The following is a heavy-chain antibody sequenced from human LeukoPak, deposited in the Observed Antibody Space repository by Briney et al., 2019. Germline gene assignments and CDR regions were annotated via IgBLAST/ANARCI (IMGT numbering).Heavy chain of an antibody. Sequence: GGSLRLSCAASGFTFSSYAMSWVRQAPGKGLEWVSAISGSGGSTYYADSVKGRFTISRDNSKNTLYLQMNSLRAEDTAVYYCARDWKLGFLAELWGQGTLVTVSS. CDR3: ARDWKLGFLAEL. J-gene: IGHJ4*02. CDR1: GFTFSSYA. V-gene: IGHV3-23*01. D-gene: IGHD3-3*01. CDR2: ISGSGGST.